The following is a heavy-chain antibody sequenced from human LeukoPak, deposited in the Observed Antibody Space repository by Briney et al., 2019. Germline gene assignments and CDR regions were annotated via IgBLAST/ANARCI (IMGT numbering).Heavy chain of an antibody. D-gene: IGHD7-27*01. CDR3: ARVFVTGEPPGDDFAY. V-gene: IGHV3-74*01. J-gene: IGHJ4*02. CDR2: ITPHGNAA. Sequence: GGSLRLSCAASGFTFSDYWMHWVRQVPGKGLAWVSRITPHGNAANYADSVRGRFTISRDNAKNTLYLQMTSLGAEDTAVYYCARVFVTGEPPGDDFAYWGQGPLVTVSS. CDR1: GFTFSDYW.